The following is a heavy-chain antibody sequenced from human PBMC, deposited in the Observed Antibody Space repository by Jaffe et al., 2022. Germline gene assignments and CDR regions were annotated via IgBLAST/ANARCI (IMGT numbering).Heavy chain of an antibody. D-gene: IGHD5-12*01. V-gene: IGHV3-9*01. CDR2: ISWNSGSI. CDR3: AKELGSHPWGYDIGGYFDY. CDR1: GFTFDDYA. J-gene: IGHJ4*02. Sequence: EVQLVESGGGLVQPGRSLRLSCAASGFTFDDYAMHWVRQAPGKGLEWVSGISWNSGSIGYADSVKGRFTISRDNAKNSLYLQMNSLRAEDTALYYCAKELGSHPWGYDIGGYFDYWGQGTLVTVSS.